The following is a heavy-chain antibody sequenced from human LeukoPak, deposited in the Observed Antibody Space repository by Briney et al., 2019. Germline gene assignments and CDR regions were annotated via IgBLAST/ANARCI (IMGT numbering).Heavy chain of an antibody. CDR2: IYYSGST. V-gene: IGHV4-39*07. D-gene: IGHD5-12*01. J-gene: IGHJ4*02. CDR3: ARAPYSGYDGYYFDC. CDR1: GGSISSSSYY. Sequence: SETLSLTCTVSGGSISSSSYYWGWIRQPPGKGLEWIGSIYYSGSTYYNPSLKSRVTISVDTSKNQFSLKLSSVTAADTAVYYCARAPYSGYDGYYFDCWGQGTLVTVSS.